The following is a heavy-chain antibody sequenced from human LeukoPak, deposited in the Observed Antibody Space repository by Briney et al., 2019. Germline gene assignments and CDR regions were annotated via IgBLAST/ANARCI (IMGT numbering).Heavy chain of an antibody. J-gene: IGHJ4*02. CDR1: GGSISSYY. Sequence: SETLSLTCTVSGGSISSYYWSWIRQPPGKGLEWIGYIYYSGSTTYNPSLKSRVSISVGTSKNQFSLKLSSVTAADTAVYYCARGVAGTGLGGAFDYWGQGTLVTVSS. CDR3: ARGVAGTGLGGAFDY. D-gene: IGHD1-1*01. CDR2: IYYSGST. V-gene: IGHV4-59*01.